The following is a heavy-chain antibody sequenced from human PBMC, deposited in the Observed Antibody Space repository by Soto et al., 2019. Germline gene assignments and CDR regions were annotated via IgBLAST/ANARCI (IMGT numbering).Heavy chain of an antibody. CDR2: IHGGGNSE. CDR3: ARVGGVGTGYSSGWGLTYFDY. J-gene: IGHJ4*02. Sequence: GGSLRLSCAASGFTFSGYAMSWVRQAPGKGLEWVSVIHGGGNSEYYADSVKGRFTISRDNSKNTLYLQMSSLRAEDTAVYYCARVGGVGTGYSSGWGLTYFDYWGQGTLVTVS. CDR1: GFTFSGYA. V-gene: IGHV3-23*01. D-gene: IGHD6-19*01.